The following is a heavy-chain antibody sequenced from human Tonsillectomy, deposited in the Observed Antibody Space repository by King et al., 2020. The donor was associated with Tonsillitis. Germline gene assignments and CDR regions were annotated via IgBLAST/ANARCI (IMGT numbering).Heavy chain of an antibody. Sequence: VQLVESGGGLVQPGGSLRLSCAASGFMFSSYTMSWVRQAPGKGLEWVSDISASGDRTYYEDSVKGRFTISRDNSKSTLYLQMISLRAEDTAVYYCAKAVTVSYYYHWGQGTLVTVSS. D-gene: IGHD1-26*01. V-gene: IGHV3-23*04. CDR3: AKAVTVSYYYH. CDR2: ISASGDRT. CDR1: GFMFSSYT. J-gene: IGHJ5*02.